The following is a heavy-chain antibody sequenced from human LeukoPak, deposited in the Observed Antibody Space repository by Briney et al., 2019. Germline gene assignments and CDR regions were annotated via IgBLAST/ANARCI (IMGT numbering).Heavy chain of an antibody. CDR3: ARDHGDYDYVWGSYRPSRLNYFDY. Sequence: ASVKVSCKASGYTFTGYYMHWVRQAPGQGLEWMGIINPSGGSTSYAQKFQGRVTMTRDMSTSTVYMELSSLRSEDTAVYYCARDHGDYDYVWGSYRPSRLNYFDYWGQGTLVTVSS. CDR2: INPSGGST. CDR1: GYTFTGYY. D-gene: IGHD3-16*02. V-gene: IGHV1-46*01. J-gene: IGHJ4*02.